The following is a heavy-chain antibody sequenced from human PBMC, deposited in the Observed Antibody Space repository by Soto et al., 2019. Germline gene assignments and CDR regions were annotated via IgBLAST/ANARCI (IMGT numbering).Heavy chain of an antibody. Sequence: EVQLLESGGGLAQPGGSLRLSCVASGLTFSSYGMRWVRQAPGKGLEWVSAISGSGGSTYYADSVKGRFTISRDNSKNTRYLQMNSLRAEDTAVYYCAKRGGVTTVTSSNYYYGMDVWGQGTTVTVSS. CDR1: GLTFSSYG. CDR3: AKRGGVTTVTSSNYYYGMDV. J-gene: IGHJ6*02. CDR2: ISGSGGST. D-gene: IGHD4-17*01. V-gene: IGHV3-23*01.